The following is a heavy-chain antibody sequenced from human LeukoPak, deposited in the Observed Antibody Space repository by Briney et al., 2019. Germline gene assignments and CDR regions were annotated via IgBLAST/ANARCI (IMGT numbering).Heavy chain of an antibody. CDR3: AKTNYDFWSGYGYYFDY. V-gene: IGHV3-30*04. J-gene: IGHJ4*02. CDR1: GFTFSSYA. CDR2: ISYDGSNK. Sequence: GGSLRLSCAASGFTFSSYAMHWVRQAPGKGLEWEAVISYDGSNKYYADSVKGRFTISRDNSKNTLYLQMNSLRAEDTAVYYCAKTNYDFWSGYGYYFDYWGQGTLVTVSS. D-gene: IGHD3-3*01.